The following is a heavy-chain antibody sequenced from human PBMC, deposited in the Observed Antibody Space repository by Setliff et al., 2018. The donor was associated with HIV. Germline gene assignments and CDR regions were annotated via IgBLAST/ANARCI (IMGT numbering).Heavy chain of an antibody. CDR3: AKSSDWSPSDSFDI. Sequence: GGSLRLSCAASGFTFSDYSMNWIRQAPGKGLEWVSYISSSGSTIFYADSVKGRFTIPRDNAKNSLFLQMNSLRAEDTAVYYCAKSSDWSPSDSFDIWGQGTMVTVSS. D-gene: IGHD3-9*01. J-gene: IGHJ3*02. V-gene: IGHV3-11*04. CDR2: ISSSGSTI. CDR1: GFTFSDYS.